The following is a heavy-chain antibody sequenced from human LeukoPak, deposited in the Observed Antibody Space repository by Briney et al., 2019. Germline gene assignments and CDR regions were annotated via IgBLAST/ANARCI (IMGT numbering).Heavy chain of an antibody. CDR3: AIGINGYDFYYFYYMDV. CDR1: GFTFSSYE. Sequence: QPGGSLRLSCAASGFTFSSYEMNWLRQAPGKGLEWVSYISSIGSAIYYADSVKGRFTISRDNAKNSLYLQMNSLRAEDTAVYYCAIGINGYDFYYFYYMDVWGKGTTVTVSS. V-gene: IGHV3-48*03. D-gene: IGHD5-12*01. CDR2: ISSIGSAI. J-gene: IGHJ6*03.